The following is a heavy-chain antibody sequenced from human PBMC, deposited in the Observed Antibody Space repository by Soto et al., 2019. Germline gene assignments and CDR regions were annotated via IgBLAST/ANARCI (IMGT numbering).Heavy chain of an antibody. D-gene: IGHD6-19*01. Sequence: SETLSLTCTVSGDSIGRGGYYCTRIRQHPGKGLGWIAYIYTTGSTYYNPSLKSRVGISVDPSKNQCSLKLSSVTAADTAVYYCARGIPVSVSFDYWGQGTLVT. J-gene: IGHJ4*02. CDR1: GDSIGRGGYY. V-gene: IGHV4-31*03. CDR2: IYTTGST. CDR3: ARGIPVSVSFDY.